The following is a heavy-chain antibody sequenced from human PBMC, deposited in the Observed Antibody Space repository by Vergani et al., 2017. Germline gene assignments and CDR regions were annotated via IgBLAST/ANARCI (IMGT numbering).Heavy chain of an antibody. Sequence: QMQLQESGPGLVKASETLSLTCTVSGDSIISRSYYWGWIRQPPGKGLEWIGSIYNSGNGDSSSSLKSRVTISADTSKNQFSLRLTSVTAADTAVYYCASGEYYSDSTSHFRGRYFDVWGRGTLVTVSS. CDR2: IYNSGNG. D-gene: IGHD3-16*01. CDR3: ASGEYYSDSTSHFRGRYFDV. V-gene: IGHV4-39*01. J-gene: IGHJ2*01. CDR1: GDSIISRSYY.